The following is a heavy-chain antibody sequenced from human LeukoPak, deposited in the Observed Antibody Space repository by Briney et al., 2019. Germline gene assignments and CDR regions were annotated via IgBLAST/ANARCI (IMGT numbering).Heavy chain of an antibody. CDR2: IYYSGST. Sequence: MSSETLSLTCTVAGVSITDYYWAWIRQPPGKGLEWLGYIYYSGSTNYNPSLESRVNISVDTSKNQFSLKLRSVTAADTAVYYRARGDPAWDYDTSSYYPDAFDIWGQGTMVTVSS. CDR1: GVSITDYY. CDR3: ARGDPAWDYDTSSYYPDAFDI. D-gene: IGHD3-22*01. J-gene: IGHJ3*02. V-gene: IGHV4-59*01.